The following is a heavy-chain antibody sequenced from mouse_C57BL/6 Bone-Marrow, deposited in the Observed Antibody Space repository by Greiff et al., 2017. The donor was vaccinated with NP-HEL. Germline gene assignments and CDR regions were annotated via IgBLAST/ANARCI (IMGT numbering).Heavy chain of an antibody. CDR3: AATVVSPY. D-gene: IGHD1-1*01. CDR1: GYTFTSYG. J-gene: IGHJ3*01. Sequence: QVHVKQSGAELARPGASVKLSCKASGYTFTSYGISWVKQRTGQGLEWIGEIYPRSGNTYYNEKFKGKATLTADKSSSTAYMELRSLTSEDSAVYFCAATVVSPYWGQGTLVTVSA. CDR2: IYPRSGNT. V-gene: IGHV1-81*01.